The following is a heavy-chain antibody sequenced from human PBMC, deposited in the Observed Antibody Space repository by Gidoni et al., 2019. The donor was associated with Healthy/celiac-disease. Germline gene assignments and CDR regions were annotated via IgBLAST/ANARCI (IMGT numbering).Heavy chain of an antibody. CDR1: GGTFSSYA. D-gene: IGHD4-17*01. V-gene: IGHV1-69*01. J-gene: IGHJ6*02. CDR2: IIPIFGTA. Sequence: QVQLVQSGAEVKKPGSSVKVSCKASGGTFSSYAISWVRQAPGQGLEWMGGIIPIFGTANYAQKFQGRVTITADESTSTAYMELSSLRSEDTAVYYCATPVAPTTVVRYYYYGMDVWGQGTTVTVSS. CDR3: ATPVAPTTVVRYYYYGMDV.